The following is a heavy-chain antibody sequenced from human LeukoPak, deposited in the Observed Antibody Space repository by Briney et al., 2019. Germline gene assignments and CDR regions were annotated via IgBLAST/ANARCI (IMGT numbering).Heavy chain of an antibody. CDR2: IYYSGST. J-gene: IGHJ4*02. V-gene: IGHV4-61*01. Sequence: SENLSLTCTVSGGSVSSGSYYWSWIRQPPGKGLEWIGYIYYSGSTNYNPSLKSRVTISADKSKNQFSLKLSSVTAADTAVYYCTRRSGPFDFWGQGTLVTVSS. CDR3: TRRSGPFDF. D-gene: IGHD2-15*01. CDR1: GGSVSSGSYY.